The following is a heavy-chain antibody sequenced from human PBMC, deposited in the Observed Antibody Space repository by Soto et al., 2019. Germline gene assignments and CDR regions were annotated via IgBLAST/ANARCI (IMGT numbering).Heavy chain of an antibody. V-gene: IGHV4-34*01. CDR2: INHSGST. J-gene: IGHJ4*02. CDR1: GGSFSGYY. D-gene: IGHD3-22*01. CDR3: ARSRYDSSGYYIYPDFDY. Sequence: QVQLQQWGAGLLKPSETLSLTCAVYGGSFSGYYWCWIRQPPGKGLEWIGEINHSGSTNYNPSLKSRVTISVDTSKNQFSLKLSSVTAADTAVYYCARSRYDSSGYYIYPDFDYWGQGTLVTVSS.